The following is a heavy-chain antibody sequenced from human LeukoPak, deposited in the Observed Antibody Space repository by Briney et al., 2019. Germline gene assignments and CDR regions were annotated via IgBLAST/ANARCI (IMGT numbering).Heavy chain of an antibody. Sequence: ASVKVSCKASGYTFTGYYMHWVRQAPGQGLEWMGRINPNSGGTNYVQKFQGRVTMTRDTSISTAYMELSRLRSDDTAVYYCARVLVEMATKFFDYWGQGTLVTVSS. D-gene: IGHD5-24*01. J-gene: IGHJ4*02. CDR2: INPNSGGT. V-gene: IGHV1-2*06. CDR1: GYTFTGYY. CDR3: ARVLVEMATKFFDY.